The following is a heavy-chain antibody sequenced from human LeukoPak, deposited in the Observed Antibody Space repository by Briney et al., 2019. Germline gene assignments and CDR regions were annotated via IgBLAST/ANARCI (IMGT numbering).Heavy chain of an antibody. CDR1: GFTVSSNY. V-gene: IGHV3-53*01. CDR2: IYSGGST. J-gene: IGHJ6*02. CDR3: ARGVVGPNRWVYGMDV. D-gene: IGHD3/OR15-3a*01. Sequence: PGGSLRLSCAASGFTVSSNYMTWVRQAPGKGLEWVSVIYSGGSTYYADSVKGRFTISRDNSKNTLYLQINSLRAEDTAVYYCARGVVGPNRWVYGMDVWGQGTTVTVSS.